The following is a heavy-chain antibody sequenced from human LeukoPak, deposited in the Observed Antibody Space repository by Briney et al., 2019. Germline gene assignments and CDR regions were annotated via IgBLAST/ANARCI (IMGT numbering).Heavy chain of an antibody. J-gene: IGHJ4*02. CDR3: ARDTLGEGEDANYAVYYFDY. V-gene: IGHV3-48*01. D-gene: IGHD4/OR15-4a*01. Sequence: GGSLRLSCAASGFTFSSYSMNWVRQAPGKGLEWVSYISSSSSTIYYADSVKGRFTISRDNAKNSLCLQMNSLRADDTAVYYCARDTLGEGEDANYAVYYFDYWGQGTVVTVSS. CDR1: GFTFSSYS. CDR2: ISSSSSTI.